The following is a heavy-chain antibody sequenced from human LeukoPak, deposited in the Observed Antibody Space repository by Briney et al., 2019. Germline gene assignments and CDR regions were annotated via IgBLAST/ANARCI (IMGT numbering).Heavy chain of an antibody. CDR2: FYTSGTT. J-gene: IGHJ4*02. Sequence: SETLSLTCSVSGGSISSYSWNWIRQPAGKGLEWIGRFYTSGTTNYNTSLKSRVTMSIDTSKNQVSLKMRSVTAADTAVYYCATTVGSYFDYWSQGTLVTVSS. CDR3: ATTVGSYFDY. CDR1: GGSISSYS. V-gene: IGHV4-4*07. D-gene: IGHD3-16*01.